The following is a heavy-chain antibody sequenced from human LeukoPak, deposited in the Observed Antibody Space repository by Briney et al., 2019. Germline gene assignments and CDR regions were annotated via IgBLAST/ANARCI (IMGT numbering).Heavy chain of an antibody. CDR1: GYTFTSYG. CDR2: ISVHNGNT. Sequence: ASVKVTCTASGYTFTSYGISWVRQPPAQGLEWMGLISVHNGNTNYTQKLQGRVTMTTDTSTSTAYMELRSLRSDDTAVYYCARDHMVRGVDYYGMDVWGKGTTVTVSS. V-gene: IGHV1-18*04. J-gene: IGHJ6*04. D-gene: IGHD3-10*01. CDR3: ARDHMVRGVDYYGMDV.